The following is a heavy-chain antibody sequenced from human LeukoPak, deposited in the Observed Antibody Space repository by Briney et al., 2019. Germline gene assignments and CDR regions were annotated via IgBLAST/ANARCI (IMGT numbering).Heavy chain of an antibody. CDR2: INYKTKGGTA. CDR3: ARETIYSSGWYCLDY. J-gene: IGHJ4*02. Sequence: GGSLRLSCAASGFTFNNAWMNWVRQAPGKGLEWVGRINYKTKGGTADYAAPVKGRFTISRDDSEDTLYLQMNSLRAEDTAVYYCARETIYSSGWYCLDYWGQGTLVTVSS. D-gene: IGHD6-19*01. V-gene: IGHV3-15*01. CDR1: GFTFNNAW.